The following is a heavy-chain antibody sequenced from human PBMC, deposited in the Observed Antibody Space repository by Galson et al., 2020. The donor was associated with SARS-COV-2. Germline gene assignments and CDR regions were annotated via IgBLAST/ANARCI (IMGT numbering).Heavy chain of an antibody. Sequence: GGSLSLSCTASGFTFINSAITWVRQAPRKGLESVSLIIGGAGGTYHADSVKGRFTISRDNSKNPVYLQMDSLRAGDTAIYYCAKGGGEYCRGSLGYPFDIWGQGTMVTVSA. CDR1: GFTFINSA. CDR2: IIGGAGGT. D-gene: IGHD2-15*01. J-gene: IGHJ3*02. V-gene: IGHV3-23*01. CDR3: AKGGGEYCRGSLGYPFDI.